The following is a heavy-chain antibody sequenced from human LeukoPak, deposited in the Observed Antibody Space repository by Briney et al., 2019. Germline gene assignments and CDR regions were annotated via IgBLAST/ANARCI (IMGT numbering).Heavy chain of an antibody. CDR1: GDNVSSNSVA. J-gene: IGHJ4*02. Sequence: SQTLSLTCAVPGDNVSSNSVAWHWIRQTPSRGLEWLVRTYYRSNLYIEYAESVRIRITIKKDTSKNQFSLQLNSVSPNDTAVYYCAREREHSFDYWGQGTQVTVSS. D-gene: IGHD1/OR15-1a*01. CDR3: AREREHSFDY. CDR2: TYYRSNLYI. V-gene: IGHV6-1*01.